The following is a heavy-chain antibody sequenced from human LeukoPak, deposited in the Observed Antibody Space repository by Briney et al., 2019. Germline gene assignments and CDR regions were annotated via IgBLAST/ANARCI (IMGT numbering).Heavy chain of an antibody. Sequence: GGSLRLSCAASGFTFSNYDMHWVRHGTGKGLEWVSGIDTAGAAYYPGSVKGRFTISRENAKNSLYLQMSSLRAGDTAVAYCARGMGSGIYSFFDSWGQGTLVTVSP. D-gene: IGHD3-10*01. V-gene: IGHV3-13*04. CDR3: ARGMGSGIYSFFDS. J-gene: IGHJ4*02. CDR1: GFTFSNYD. CDR2: IDTAGAA.